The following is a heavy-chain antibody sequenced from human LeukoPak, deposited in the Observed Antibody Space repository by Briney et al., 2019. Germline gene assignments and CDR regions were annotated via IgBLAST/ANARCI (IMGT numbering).Heavy chain of an antibody. J-gene: IGHJ4*02. CDR3: ARERYDILTGYYTFDY. V-gene: IGHV4-61*02. Sequence: SQTLSLTCTVSGGSISSGNYYWSWIRQPAGKGLEWIRRIYTSGSTTYNPSLKSRLTMSVDTSKNQFSLKLSSVTAADTAVYYCARERYDILTGYYTFDYWGQGTLVTVSS. D-gene: IGHD3-9*01. CDR2: IYTSGST. CDR1: GGSISSGNYY.